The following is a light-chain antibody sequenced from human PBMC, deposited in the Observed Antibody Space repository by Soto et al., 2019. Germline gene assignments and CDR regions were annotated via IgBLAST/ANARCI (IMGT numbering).Light chain of an antibody. Sequence: DIVMTQSPLSLPVSPGEPASISCRSSQSLLHGYGYNYLDWYLQKPGQSPQLLIYLGSNRASGVPDRFSGSGSGSDFTLKISRVEAEDVGVYFCMQALQTPITFGQGTRLEIK. V-gene: IGKV2-28*01. J-gene: IGKJ5*01. CDR3: MQALQTPIT. CDR1: QSLLHGYGYNY. CDR2: LGS.